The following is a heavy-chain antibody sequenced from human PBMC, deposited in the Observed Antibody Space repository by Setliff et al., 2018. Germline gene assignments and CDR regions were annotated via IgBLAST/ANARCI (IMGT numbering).Heavy chain of an antibody. CDR1: GITFDAFG. D-gene: IGHD6-6*01. Sequence: GGSLRLSCAASGITFDAFGMSWVRQAPGEGQEWVGQIKSKPDGGAAEYASPVRGRFTISRDDSKSTLYLQMSSLKTEDTAVYYCSTAEGDSSSFYHNMDVWGQGSTVTVSS. CDR3: STAEGDSSSFYHNMDV. V-gene: IGHV3-15*01. J-gene: IGHJ6*02. CDR2: IKSKPDGGAA.